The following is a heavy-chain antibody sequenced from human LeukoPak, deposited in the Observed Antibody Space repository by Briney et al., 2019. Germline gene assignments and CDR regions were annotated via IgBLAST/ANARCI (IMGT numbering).Heavy chain of an antibody. J-gene: IGHJ4*02. V-gene: IGHV4-61*01. Sequence: SETLSLTCTVSGGSVSNDNHCWSWIRQPPGKGLEWIGYIYYSGSTNYNPSLKSRVTISVDTSKNQFSLKLSSVTAADTAVYYCARGTGYSSSFFYWGQGTLVTVSS. CDR1: GGSVSNDNHC. CDR2: IYYSGST. D-gene: IGHD6-13*01. CDR3: ARGTGYSSSFFY.